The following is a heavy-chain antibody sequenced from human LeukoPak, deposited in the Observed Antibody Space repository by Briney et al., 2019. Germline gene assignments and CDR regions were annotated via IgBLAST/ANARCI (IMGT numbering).Heavy chain of an antibody. CDR2: ISAYNGNT. D-gene: IGHD5-24*01. V-gene: IGHV1-18*01. CDR3: ARDATDY. J-gene: IGHJ4*02. Sequence: QGLEWMGWISAYNGNTNYAQKLQGRVTMTADTSTSTAYMELRSLRSDDTAVYYCARDATDYWGQGTLVTVSS.